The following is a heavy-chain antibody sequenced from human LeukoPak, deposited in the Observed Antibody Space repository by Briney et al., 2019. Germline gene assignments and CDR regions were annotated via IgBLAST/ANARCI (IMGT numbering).Heavy chain of an antibody. V-gene: IGHV3-30*02. Sequence: GGSLRLSCAASGFIFSNYAMQWVRQAPGMGLEWVAFIRYDGGNTYYADSVKGRFTISRDNAKNSLYLQMNSLRAEDTAVYYCARDPTSSWETAFDIWGQGTMVTVSS. J-gene: IGHJ3*02. D-gene: IGHD1-26*01. CDR2: IRYDGGNT. CDR3: ARDPTSSWETAFDI. CDR1: GFIFSNYA.